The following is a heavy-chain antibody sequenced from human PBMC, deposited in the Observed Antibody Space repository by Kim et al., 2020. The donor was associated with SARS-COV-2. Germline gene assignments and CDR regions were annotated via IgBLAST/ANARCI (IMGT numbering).Heavy chain of an antibody. CDR2: ISWNSGSI. CDR1: GFTFDDYA. V-gene: IGHV3-9*01. J-gene: IGHJ3*02. D-gene: IGHD3-10*01. CDR3: AKGQYMVRGVINAFDI. Sequence: GGSLRLSCAASGFTFDDYAMHWVRQAPGKGLEWVSGISWNSGSIGYADSVKGRFTISRDNAKNSLYLQMNSLRAEDTALYYCAKGQYMVRGVINAFDIWGQGTMVTVSS.